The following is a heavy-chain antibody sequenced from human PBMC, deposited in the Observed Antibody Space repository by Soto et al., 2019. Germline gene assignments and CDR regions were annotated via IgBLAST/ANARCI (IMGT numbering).Heavy chain of an antibody. V-gene: IGHV4-34*01. J-gene: IGHJ5*02. Sequence: PSETLSLTCAVYGGSFSGYYWSWIRQPPGKGLEWIGEINHSGSTNYNPSLKSRVTISVDTSKNQFSLKLSSVTAADTAVYYCAKKDVVVPAAQTNLFDPWGQGTVVTVSS. CDR2: INHSGST. CDR3: AKKDVVVPAAQTNLFDP. CDR1: GGSFSGYY. D-gene: IGHD2-2*01.